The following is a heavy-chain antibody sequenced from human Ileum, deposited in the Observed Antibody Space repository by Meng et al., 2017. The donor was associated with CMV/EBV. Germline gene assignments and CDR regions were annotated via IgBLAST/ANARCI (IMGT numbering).Heavy chain of an antibody. CDR2: IYPGDSDA. CDR3: ARPSSTKGLDY. D-gene: IGHD1-26*01. J-gene: IGHJ4*02. CDR1: GYNFNTYW. V-gene: IGHV5-51*01. Sequence: GESLKISCQTSGYNFNTYWIGWVRQMPGRGLEWLGTIYPGDSDATYSPSVRGHVTFSADKSINTAYLQWDSLTASDTALYFCARPSSTKGLDYWAQGTLVTVSS.